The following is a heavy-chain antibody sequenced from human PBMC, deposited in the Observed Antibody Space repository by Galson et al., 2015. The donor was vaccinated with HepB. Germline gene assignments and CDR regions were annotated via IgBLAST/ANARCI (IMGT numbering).Heavy chain of an antibody. J-gene: IGHJ6*02. CDR3: ARDRGGSGSYLSYYSGMDV. Sequence: SLRLSCAASGFTFSSYNMNWVRQAPGQGLEWLSYISTSSSTIYYADSVKGRFTISRDNAKNSLYLRMNSLRAEDTAVYYCARDRGGSGSYLSYYSGMDVWGQGTTVTVSS. CDR1: GFTFSSYN. V-gene: IGHV3-48*04. CDR2: ISTSSSTI. D-gene: IGHD3-10*01.